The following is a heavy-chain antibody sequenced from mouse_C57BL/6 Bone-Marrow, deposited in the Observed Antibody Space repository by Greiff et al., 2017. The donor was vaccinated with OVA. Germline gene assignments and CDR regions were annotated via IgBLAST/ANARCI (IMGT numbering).Heavy chain of an antibody. Sequence: VQLQQSGPELVKPGASVKISCKASGYTFTDYYMNWVKQSHGKSLEWIGDINPNNGGTSYNQKFKGKATLTVDKSSSTAYMELRSLTSEDSAVYYCARRGDDYGDAMDYWGQGTSVTVSS. CDR1: GYTFTDYY. D-gene: IGHD2-4*01. CDR2: INPNNGGT. V-gene: IGHV1-26*01. CDR3: ARRGDDYGDAMDY. J-gene: IGHJ4*01.